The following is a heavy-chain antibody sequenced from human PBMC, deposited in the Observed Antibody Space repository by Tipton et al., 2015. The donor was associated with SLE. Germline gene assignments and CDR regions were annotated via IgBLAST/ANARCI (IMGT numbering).Heavy chain of an antibody. Sequence: TLSLTCAVYGGSFSGYYWSWIRQPPGKGLEWIGEINHSGSTNYNPSLKSRVTISVDTSKNPFSLKLSSVTAADTAVYYCAREPSWGGNAFDIWGQGTMVTVSS. CDR1: GGSFSGYY. CDR3: AREPSWGGNAFDI. CDR2: INHSGST. D-gene: IGHD3-16*01. J-gene: IGHJ3*02. V-gene: IGHV4-34*01.